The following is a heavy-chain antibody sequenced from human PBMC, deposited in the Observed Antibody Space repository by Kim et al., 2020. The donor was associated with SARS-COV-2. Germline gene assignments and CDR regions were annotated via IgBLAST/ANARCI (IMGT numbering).Heavy chain of an antibody. CDR2: IYHSGST. J-gene: IGHJ4*02. D-gene: IGHD4-17*01. Sequence: SETLSLTCAVSGGSISSGGYSWSWIRQPPGKGLEWIGYIYHSGSTYYNPSLKSRVTISVDRSKNQFSLKLSSVTAADTAVYYCARVEGTTVTTFYFDYWGQGTLVTVSS. CDR1: GGSISSGGYS. V-gene: IGHV4-30-2*01. CDR3: ARVEGTTVTTFYFDY.